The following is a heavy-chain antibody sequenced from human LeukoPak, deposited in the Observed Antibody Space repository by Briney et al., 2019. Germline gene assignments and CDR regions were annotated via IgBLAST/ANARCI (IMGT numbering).Heavy chain of an antibody. CDR2: MNPNSGNT. CDR3: ARGSSLGDYYYYYMDV. CDR1: GYTFTSYD. J-gene: IGHJ6*03. Sequence: ASVKVSCKASGYTFTSYDINWVRQATGQGLEWMGWMNPNSGNTGYAQKFQGRVTITRNTSISTAYMELSSLRSEDTAVYYCARGSSLGDYYYYYMDVWGKGTTVTISS. V-gene: IGHV1-8*03. D-gene: IGHD6-6*01.